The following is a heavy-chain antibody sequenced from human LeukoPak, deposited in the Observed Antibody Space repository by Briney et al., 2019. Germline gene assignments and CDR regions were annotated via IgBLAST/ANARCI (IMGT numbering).Heavy chain of an antibody. CDR2: IQRQTDGATT. D-gene: IGHD1-26*01. CDR1: GFIFSNAW. Sequence: GGSLRLSCAASGFIFSNAWMSWVRQAPGKGLEWVARIQRQTDGATTNYAAAVNGRFTVSRDDSKNTLYLQMNSLRAEDTAVYYCAKDVHRVKYSGSYSYWGQGTLVTVSS. CDR3: AKDVHRVKYSGSYSY. V-gene: IGHV3-15*01. J-gene: IGHJ4*02.